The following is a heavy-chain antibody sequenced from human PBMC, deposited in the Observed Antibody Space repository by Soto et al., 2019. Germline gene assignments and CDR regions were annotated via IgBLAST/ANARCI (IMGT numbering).Heavy chain of an antibody. CDR3: ATGAGDYDNPRR. CDR2: INAGDGNT. Sequence: ASVKVSCKASGYTFTSYAMHWVRQAPGQRLEWMGGINAGDGNTKYAQKFQGRVTMTEDTSTDTAYMELSSLRSEDTAVYYCATGAGDYDNPRRWGQGTLVTVSS. V-gene: IGHV1-3*01. J-gene: IGHJ4*02. D-gene: IGHD4-17*01. CDR1: GYTFTSYA.